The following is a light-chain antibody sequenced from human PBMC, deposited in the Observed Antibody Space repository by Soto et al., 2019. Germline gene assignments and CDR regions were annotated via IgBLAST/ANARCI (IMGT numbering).Light chain of an antibody. CDR2: GAS. Sequence: DIQMTQSPSTLSASVGDRVIITCRASQSIGSWLDWYQQKPGKAPKLLIYGASSLESGVPSRFSGSGSGPEYTLTISSLQPDDFATYYCQHYDGYSALTFGGGTKVEIK. CDR3: QHYDGYSALT. CDR1: QSIGSW. J-gene: IGKJ4*01. V-gene: IGKV1-5*03.